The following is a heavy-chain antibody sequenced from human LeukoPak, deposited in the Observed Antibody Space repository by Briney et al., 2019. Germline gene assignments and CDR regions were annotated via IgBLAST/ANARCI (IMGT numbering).Heavy chain of an antibody. CDR2: ISSNGGST. CDR3: ARNLLRSGFNHYYYCGMDV. V-gene: IGHV3-64*01. J-gene: IGHJ6*02. CDR1: EFTFSSFA. D-gene: IGHD3-3*01. Sequence: GGSLRLSCAASEFTFSSFAMHWVRQAPGKGLEYVSAISSNGGSTYYANSVKGRFTISRDNSKNTLYLQMGSLRAEDMAVYYCARNLLRSGFNHYYYCGMDVWGQGTTVTVSS.